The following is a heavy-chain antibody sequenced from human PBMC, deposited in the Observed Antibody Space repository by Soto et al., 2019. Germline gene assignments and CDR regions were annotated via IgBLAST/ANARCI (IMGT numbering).Heavy chain of an antibody. CDR1: GYTLTELS. V-gene: IGHV1-24*01. CDR3: ATYAVDTAMAPFDY. J-gene: IGHJ4*02. Sequence: ASVKVSCKVSGYTLTELSMHWVRQAPGKGLEWMGGFDPEDGETIYAQKFQGRVTMTEDTSTDTAYMELSSLRSEDTAVYYCATYAVDTAMAPFDYWGQGTLLTVSS. D-gene: IGHD5-18*01. CDR2: FDPEDGET.